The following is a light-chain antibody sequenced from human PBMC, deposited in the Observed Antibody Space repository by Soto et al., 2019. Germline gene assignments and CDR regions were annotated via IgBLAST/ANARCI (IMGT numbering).Light chain of an antibody. CDR1: QSVKSSY. J-gene: IGKJ2*01. V-gene: IGKV3-20*01. Sequence: ELVLTQSPGTLSLSPGERATLSCRASQSVKSSYLAWYQQKPGQAPRLLIYGASSRATGIPDRFSGSGSGTDFTLIISRLEPEEFAVYYCQYYGSSPPNTFGQGTKLEIK. CDR2: GAS. CDR3: QYYGSSPPNT.